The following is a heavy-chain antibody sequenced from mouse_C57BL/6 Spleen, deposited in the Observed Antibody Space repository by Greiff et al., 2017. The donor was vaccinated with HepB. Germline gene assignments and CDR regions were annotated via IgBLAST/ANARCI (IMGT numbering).Heavy chain of an antibody. CDR3: ARRGYYGSSFFAY. D-gene: IGHD1-1*01. Sequence: VQLQQSGAELVKPGASVKLSCKASGYTFTSYWMQWVKQRPGQGLEWIGEIDPSDSYTNYNQKFKGKATLTVDTSSSTAYMQLSSLTSEDSAVYYCARRGYYGSSFFAYWGQGTLVTVSA. J-gene: IGHJ3*01. CDR1: GYTFTSYW. CDR2: IDPSDSYT. V-gene: IGHV1-50*01.